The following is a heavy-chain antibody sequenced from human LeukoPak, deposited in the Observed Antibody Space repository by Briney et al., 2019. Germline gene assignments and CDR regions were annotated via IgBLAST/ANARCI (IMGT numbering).Heavy chain of an antibody. CDR2: TYSDGNT. J-gene: IGHJ3*02. CDR1: GFTVSNNY. D-gene: IGHD1-14*01. V-gene: IGHV3-53*01. CDR3: VRKNQDFNAAFDI. Sequence: PGGSLRLSCAASGFTVSNNYMSWVRQAPGKGLEWVSITYSDGNTNYVVSVKGRFTISRDTSQNTLSLQMNSLRAEDTAVYYCVRKNQDFNAAFDIWGQGTVVTVSS.